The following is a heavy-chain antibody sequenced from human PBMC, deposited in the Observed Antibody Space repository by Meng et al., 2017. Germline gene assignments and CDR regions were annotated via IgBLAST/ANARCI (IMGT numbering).Heavy chain of an antibody. CDR3: ARGSSGYYYKEYGMDV. V-gene: IGHV4-59*01. D-gene: IGHD6-19*01. Sequence: SETLSLTYTVSGGSISSYYWSWIRQPPGKGLEWIGYIYYSGSTNYNPSLKSRVTISVDTSKNQFSLKLSSVTAADTAVYYCARGSSGYYYKEYGMDVWGQGTTVTVSS. CDR2: IYYSGST. J-gene: IGHJ6*02. CDR1: GGSISSYY.